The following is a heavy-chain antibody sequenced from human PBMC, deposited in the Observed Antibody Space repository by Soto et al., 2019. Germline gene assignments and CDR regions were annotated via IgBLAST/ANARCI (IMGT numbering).Heavy chain of an antibody. CDR1: GGSISSSNW. CDR3: ARRPITMVRGVNQNWFDP. D-gene: IGHD3-10*01. Sequence: SETLSLTCAVSGGSISSSNWWSWVRQPPGKGLEWIGEIYHSGSTNYNPSLKSRVTISVDKSKNQFSLKLSSVTAADTAVYYCARRPITMVRGVNQNWFDPWGQGTLVTVSS. V-gene: IGHV4-4*02. CDR2: IYHSGST. J-gene: IGHJ5*02.